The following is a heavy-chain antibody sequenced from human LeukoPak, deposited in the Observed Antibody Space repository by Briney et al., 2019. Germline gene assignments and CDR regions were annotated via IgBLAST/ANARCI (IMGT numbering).Heavy chain of an antibody. D-gene: IGHD6-13*01. V-gene: IGHV3-53*04. CDR2: IYSGGST. CDR1: GFTFSSYS. J-gene: IGHJ4*02. Sequence: PGGSLRPSCAASGFTFSSYSMNWVRQAPGKGLEWVSVIYSGGSTYYADSVKGRFTISRHNSKNTLYLQMNSLRAEDTAVYYCARGMAAAGPAPLNYWGQGTLVTVSS. CDR3: ARGMAAAGPAPLNY.